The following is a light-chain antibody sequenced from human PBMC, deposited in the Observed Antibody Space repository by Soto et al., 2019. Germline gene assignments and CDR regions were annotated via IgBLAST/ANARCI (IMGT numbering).Light chain of an antibody. CDR3: SSYTTTTRL. CDR2: EVS. Sequence: QSALTQPDSVSGSPGQSITISCTGTSSDIGSNNYVSWFQQRPGKAPTLIIYEVSNRPSGVSTHFSGSKSGNTASLTISGLLPEDEAEYYCSSYTTTTRLFGGGTQLTVL. CDR1: SSDIGSNNY. J-gene: IGLJ3*02. V-gene: IGLV2-14*01.